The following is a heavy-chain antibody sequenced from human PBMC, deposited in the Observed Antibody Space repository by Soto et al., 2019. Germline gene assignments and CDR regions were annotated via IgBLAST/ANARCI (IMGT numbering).Heavy chain of an antibody. CDR1: GYSFSNYN. Sequence: ASVKVSCKSSGYSFSNYNFCWVRQAPGQGLEWRGWISGYNGNTNYAQKLQGRVTMTTDSFTSTAYMGLRSPRSDDTAVCYCARDKVWGGFDIWGQGTMVTVSS. CDR3: ARDKVWGGFDI. CDR2: ISGYNGNT. V-gene: IGHV1-18*01. D-gene: IGHD3-16*01. J-gene: IGHJ3*02.